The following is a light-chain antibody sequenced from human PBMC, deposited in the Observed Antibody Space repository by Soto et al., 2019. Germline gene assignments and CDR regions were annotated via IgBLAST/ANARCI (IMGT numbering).Light chain of an antibody. J-gene: IGKJ1*01. CDR2: GAS. CDR3: QQYGSSPPWT. Sequence: EIVMTQSPATLSVSPGERATLSSRASQSVSNNLAWFQHKPGQAPRLLIYGASSRATGIPDRFSGSGSGTDFTLTISRLEPEDFAVYYCQQYGSSPPWTFGQGTKVDNK. V-gene: IGKV3-20*01. CDR1: QSVSNN.